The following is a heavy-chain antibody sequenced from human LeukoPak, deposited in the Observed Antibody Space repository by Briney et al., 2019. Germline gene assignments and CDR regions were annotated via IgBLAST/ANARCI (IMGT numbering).Heavy chain of an antibody. V-gene: IGHV3-23*01. D-gene: IGHD1-26*01. CDR2: ISGSGGST. CDR3: AKDLGGSYFYFDY. J-gene: IGHJ4*02. CDR1: GFTISSYA. Sequence: GGSLRLSCAASGFTISSYAVSWVRQAPGKGLEWVSAISGSGGSTYYADSVKGRFTISRDNSKNTLYLQMNSLRAEDTAVYYCAKDLGGSYFYFDYWGQGTLVTVSS.